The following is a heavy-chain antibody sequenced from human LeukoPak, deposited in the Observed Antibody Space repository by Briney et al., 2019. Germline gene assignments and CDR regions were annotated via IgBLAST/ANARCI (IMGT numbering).Heavy chain of an antibody. CDR2: IYYSRST. D-gene: IGHD3-22*01. CDR1: GGSISSSSYY. V-gene: IGHV4-39*01. J-gene: IGHJ5*02. Sequence: EXLSLTCTVSGGSISSSSYYWGSIRQPPGKGLDWIGSIYYSRSTYYNPSLKSRVTISVDTSKNQFSKKLSSVTAADTAVYYFASQEYYYDSSGYANWFDPWGQGTLVTVSS. CDR3: ASQEYYYDSSGYANWFDP.